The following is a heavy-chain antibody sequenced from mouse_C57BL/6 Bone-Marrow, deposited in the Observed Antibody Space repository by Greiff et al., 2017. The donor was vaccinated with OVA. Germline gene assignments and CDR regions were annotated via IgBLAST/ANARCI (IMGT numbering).Heavy chain of an antibody. Sequence: EVQLQQSGTVLARPGASVKMSCKPSGYTFTSYWMHWVKQRPGQGLAWIGAIYPGNSDTSYNQKFKGKAKLTAVTSASTAYMELSSLTNEDSAVYYCTKVEITTVVEGFDYWGQGTTLTVSS. CDR3: TKVEITTVVEGFDY. V-gene: IGHV1-5*01. D-gene: IGHD1-1*01. CDR1: GYTFTSYW. J-gene: IGHJ2*01. CDR2: IYPGNSDT.